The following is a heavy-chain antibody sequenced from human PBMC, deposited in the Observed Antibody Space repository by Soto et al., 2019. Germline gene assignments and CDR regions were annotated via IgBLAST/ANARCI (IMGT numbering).Heavy chain of an antibody. V-gene: IGHV3-48*04. J-gene: IGHJ4*02. CDR3: ARESEDLTSNFDY. CDR1: GFTFSSYA. Sequence: EVQLLESGGGLIQPGGSLRLSCAASGFTFSSYAMTWVRQAPGKGLEWVSTISTSGTKIYYGDSMKGRFTISRDNAKNSLYLEMNSLRAEDTAVYYCARESEDLTSNFDYWGQGTLVTVSS. CDR2: ISTSGTKI.